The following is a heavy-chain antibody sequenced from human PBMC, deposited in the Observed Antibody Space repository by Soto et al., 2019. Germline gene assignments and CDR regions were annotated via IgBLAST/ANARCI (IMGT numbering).Heavy chain of an antibody. CDR1: GFTFSSYS. D-gene: IGHD1-1*01. J-gene: IGHJ6*02. V-gene: IGHV3-21*01. Sequence: EVQLVESGGGLVKPGGSLRLSCAASGFTFSSYSMNWVRQATGKGLEWVSSISSSSSYIYYADSVKGRFTISRDNAKNSLYLQMNSLRAEDTAVYYCARDGYLAVGMDVWGQGTTVTVSS. CDR3: ARDGYLAVGMDV. CDR2: ISSSSSYI.